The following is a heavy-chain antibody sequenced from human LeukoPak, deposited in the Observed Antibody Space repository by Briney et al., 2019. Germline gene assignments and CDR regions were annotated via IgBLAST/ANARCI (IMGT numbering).Heavy chain of an antibody. Sequence: SGGSMSLCCGSSDIFFNYYVIHWVRLALGKVLGWGFGYTWNSGSRGYADSVKGRFTSSRDNAKNSLYLQMNSLRAEATALYYCAKDMGSQLLYIRDYWGQGTLVTVSA. CDR2: YTWNSGSR. D-gene: IGHD2-2*02. CDR1: DIFFNYYV. J-gene: IGHJ4*02. V-gene: IGHV3-9*01. CDR3: AKDMGSQLLYIRDY.